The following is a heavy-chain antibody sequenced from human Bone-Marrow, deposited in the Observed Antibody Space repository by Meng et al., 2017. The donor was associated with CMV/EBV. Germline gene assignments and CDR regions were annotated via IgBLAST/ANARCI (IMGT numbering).Heavy chain of an antibody. V-gene: IGHV4-34*01. CDR2: IYYSGST. CDR3: AREESGWSS. D-gene: IGHD6-19*01. J-gene: IGHJ5*02. Sequence: GSLRLSCAVYGGSFSGYYWSWIRQPPGKGLEWIGSIYYSGSTYYNPSLKSRVTISVDTSKNQFSLKLSSVTAADTAVYYCAREESGWSSWGQGTLVTVSS. CDR1: GGSFSGYY.